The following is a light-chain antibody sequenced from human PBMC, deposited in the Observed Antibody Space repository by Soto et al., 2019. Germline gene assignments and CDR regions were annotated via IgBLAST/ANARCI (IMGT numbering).Light chain of an antibody. Sequence: EIVLTQSPGTLSLSPGDRATLSCSASQSVGSNYLAWYQQKPGQAPRLLIYGASNSATGIPDTFSGSGSGTDFTLTISRLEPEACAVSYCQQYGSAPSTFGGGTKVEIK. CDR2: GAS. J-gene: IGKJ4*01. V-gene: IGKV3-20*01. CDR1: QSVGSNY. CDR3: QQYGSAPST.